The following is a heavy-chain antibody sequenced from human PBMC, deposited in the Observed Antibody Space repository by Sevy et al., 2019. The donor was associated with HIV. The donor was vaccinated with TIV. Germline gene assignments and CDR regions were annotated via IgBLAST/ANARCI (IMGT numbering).Heavy chain of an antibody. D-gene: IGHD3-22*01. V-gene: IGHV3-9*01. Sequence: GGSLRLSCAASAFTFDDYAMHWVRQAPGKGLEWVSGISWNSGSIGYADSVKGRFTISRDNAKNSLYLQMNSLRAEDTALYYCTKGLYYDSSGAADYWGQGTLVTVSS. CDR1: AFTFDDYA. J-gene: IGHJ4*02. CDR3: TKGLYYDSSGAADY. CDR2: ISWNSGSI.